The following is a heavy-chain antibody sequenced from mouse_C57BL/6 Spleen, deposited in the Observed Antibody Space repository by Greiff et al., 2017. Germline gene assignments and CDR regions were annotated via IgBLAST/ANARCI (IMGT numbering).Heavy chain of an antibody. Sequence: QVQLKQPGAELVKPGASVKLSCKASGYTFTSYWMHWVKQRPGQGLEWIGMIHPNSGSTNYNEKFKSKATLTVDKSSSTAYMQLSSLTSEDSAVYYCARRDDGYYYAMDYWGQGTSVTVSS. CDR3: ARRDDGYYYAMDY. CDR2: IHPNSGST. CDR1: GYTFTSYW. D-gene: IGHD2-3*01. V-gene: IGHV1-64*01. J-gene: IGHJ4*01.